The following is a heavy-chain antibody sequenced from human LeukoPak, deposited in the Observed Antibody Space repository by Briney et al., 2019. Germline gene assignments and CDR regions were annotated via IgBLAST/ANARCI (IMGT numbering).Heavy chain of an antibody. CDR1: GGSISSGDYY. Sequence: PSQTLSLTCTVSGGSISSGDYYRSWIRQPPGKGLEWIGYIYYSGSTYYNPSLKSRVTISVDTSKNQFSLKLSSVTAADTAVYYCARDPPRDKSGYYYNAFDIWGQGTMVTVSS. CDR2: IYYSGST. J-gene: IGHJ3*02. D-gene: IGHD3-22*01. CDR3: ARDPPRDKSGYYYNAFDI. V-gene: IGHV4-30-4*08.